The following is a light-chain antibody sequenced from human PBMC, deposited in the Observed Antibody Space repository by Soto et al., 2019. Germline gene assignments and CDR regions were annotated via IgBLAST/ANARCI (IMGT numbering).Light chain of an antibody. CDR1: RDLIGW. Sequence: DIQMTQSPSSVSASVGDRVTITCRASRDLIGWLAWYQQKPGKAPKLLISAASSLQSGVPSRFSGSGSGTDFTLTIRSLQPEDFATYYCQQPISFPITFGQGTRLEIK. CDR2: AAS. J-gene: IGKJ5*01. CDR3: QQPISFPIT. V-gene: IGKV1D-12*01.